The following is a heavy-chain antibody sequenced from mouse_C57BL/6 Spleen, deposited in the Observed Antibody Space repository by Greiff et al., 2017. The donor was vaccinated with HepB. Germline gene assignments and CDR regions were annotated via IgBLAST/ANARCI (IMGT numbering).Heavy chain of an antibody. D-gene: IGHD1-1*01. CDR3: ARAGDYGSSYAYAMDY. J-gene: IGHJ4*01. CDR2: ISYDGSN. V-gene: IGHV3-6*01. CDR1: GYSITSGYY. Sequence: EVQLVESGPGLVKPSQSLSLTCSVTGYSITSGYYWNWIRQFPGNKLEWMGYISYDGSNNYNPSLKNRISITRDTSKNQFFLKLNSVTTEDTATYYCARAGDYGSSYAYAMDYWGQGTSVTVSS.